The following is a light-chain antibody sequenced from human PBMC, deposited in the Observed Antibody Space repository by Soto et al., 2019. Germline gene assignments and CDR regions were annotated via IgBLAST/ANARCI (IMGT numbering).Light chain of an antibody. V-gene: IGKV3-15*01. J-gene: IGKJ2*01. CDR1: QSIDTY. CDR2: GAS. CDR3: HQYDHWPRGT. Sequence: EIVLTQSPATLSVSPGERATLSCRASQSIDTYLAWYQQKPGQPPRPLIYGASNRATGVPARFSGSGSGTDVTLTISSLQSEDFAVYYCHQYDHWPRGTFGQGTKVEI.